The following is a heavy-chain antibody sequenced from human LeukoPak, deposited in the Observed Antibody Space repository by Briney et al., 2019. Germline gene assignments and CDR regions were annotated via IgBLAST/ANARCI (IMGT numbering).Heavy chain of an antibody. D-gene: IGHD4-17*01. CDR1: GFTFSSYW. CDR2: INSDGSST. CDR3: ARDSYGDYERYYYGMDV. V-gene: IGHV3-74*01. J-gene: IGHJ6*02. Sequence: GGSLRLSCAASGFTFSSYWMHWVRQAPGKGLVWVSRINSDGSSTSYADSVKGRFTISRDNAKNSLYLQMNSLRAEDTAVYYCARDSYGDYERYYYGMDVWGQGTTVTVSS.